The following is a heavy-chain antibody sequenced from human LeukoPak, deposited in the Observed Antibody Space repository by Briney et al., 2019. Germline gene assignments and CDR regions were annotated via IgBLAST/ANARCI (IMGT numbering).Heavy chain of an antibody. J-gene: IGHJ4*02. D-gene: IGHD2-2*01. CDR1: GYTFSSYA. CDR3: ARVRVAGDIVVVPTRGYYFDY. CDR2: IIPIFGTA. Sequence: SVKVSCKASGYTFSSYAISWVRQAPGQGLEWMGGIIPIFGTANYAQKFQGRVTITADESTSTAYMELSSLRSEDTAVYYCARVRVAGDIVVVPTRGYYFDYWGQGTLVTVSS. V-gene: IGHV1-69*13.